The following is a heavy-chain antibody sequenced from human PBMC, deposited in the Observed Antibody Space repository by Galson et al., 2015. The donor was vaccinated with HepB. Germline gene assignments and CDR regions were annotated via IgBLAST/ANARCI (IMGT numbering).Heavy chain of an antibody. D-gene: IGHD1-26*01. CDR3: ARAGGEWEPIDF. J-gene: IGHJ4*02. V-gene: IGHV1-18*01. CDR2: ISAYSGNT. Sequence: SVKVSCKASGYSFSTNGIAWVRQAPGQGLEWVGWISAYSGNTKYAEKFQDSVTLTAETSTTTAYMELRSLRSDDTALYYCARAGGEWEPIDFWGQGTLVSVSA. CDR1: GYSFSTNG.